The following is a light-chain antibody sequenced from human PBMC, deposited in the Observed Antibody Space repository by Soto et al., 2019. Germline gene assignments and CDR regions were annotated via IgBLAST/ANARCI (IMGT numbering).Light chain of an antibody. J-gene: IGKJ1*01. CDR1: QSVRSN. CDR2: GAS. CDR3: QQYNNWPPAWT. Sequence: ETVLTQSPATLSLSPGERATLSFSASQSVRSNLAWYQQKPGQSPRLLIYGASTRATGIPARFSGSGSGTQFTLTISSLQSEDFAVYYCQQYNNWPPAWTFGQGTKVDIK. V-gene: IGKV3-15*01.